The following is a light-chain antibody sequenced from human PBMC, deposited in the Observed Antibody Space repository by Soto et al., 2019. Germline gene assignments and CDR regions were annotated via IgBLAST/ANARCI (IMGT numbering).Light chain of an antibody. CDR1: QSLNRD. CDR2: GAS. Sequence: EIVLTQSPGTLSLSPGESATLSCRASQSLNRDLAWYQQKPGQAPRLLTYGASSRATGIPDRFSGSGSGTDFTLTISRLEPEDFAVYYCQQYGSSPRTFGQGTKVDIK. CDR3: QQYGSSPRT. J-gene: IGKJ1*01. V-gene: IGKV3-20*01.